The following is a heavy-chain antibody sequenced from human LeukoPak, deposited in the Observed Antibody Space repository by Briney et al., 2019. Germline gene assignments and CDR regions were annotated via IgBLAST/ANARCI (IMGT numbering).Heavy chain of an antibody. CDR1: GFTFSDYE. J-gene: IGHJ5*02. V-gene: IGHV3-11*06. D-gene: IGHD1-26*01. CDR3: ARDRKGENNWFDP. Sequence: GGSLRLSCAVSGFTFSDYEMNWVRQAPGKGLEWVSYISSSSSYTNYADSVKGRFTISRDNAKNSLYLQMNSLRAEDTAVYYCARDRKGENNWFDPWGQGTLVTVSS. CDR2: ISSSSSYT.